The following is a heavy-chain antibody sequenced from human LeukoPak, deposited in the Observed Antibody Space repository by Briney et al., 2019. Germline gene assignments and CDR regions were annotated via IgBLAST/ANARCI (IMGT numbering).Heavy chain of an antibody. J-gene: IGHJ3*02. D-gene: IGHD1-1*01. CDR2: ISWNSGSI. Sequence: GRSLRLSCAASGFTFDDYAMHWVRQAPGKGLEWVSGISWNSGSIGYADSVKGRFTISRDNAKNSLYLQMNSLRAEDTALYYCAARPDPNGAFDIWGQGTMVTVSS. V-gene: IGHV3-9*01. CDR3: AARPDPNGAFDI. CDR1: GFTFDDYA.